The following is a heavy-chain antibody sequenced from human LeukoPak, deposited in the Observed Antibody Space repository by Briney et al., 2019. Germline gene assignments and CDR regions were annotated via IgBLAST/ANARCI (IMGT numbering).Heavy chain of an antibody. D-gene: IGHD3-3*01. CDR3: ARVQYDFWSGYHLYFDY. Sequence: SETLSLTCAVYGGSFSGYYWSWIRQPPGKGLEWIGEINHSGGTNYNPSLKSRVTISVDTSKNQFSLKLSSVTAADTAVYYCARVQYDFWSGYHLYFDYWGQGTLVTVSS. CDR1: GGSFSGYY. CDR2: INHSGGT. J-gene: IGHJ4*02. V-gene: IGHV4-34*01.